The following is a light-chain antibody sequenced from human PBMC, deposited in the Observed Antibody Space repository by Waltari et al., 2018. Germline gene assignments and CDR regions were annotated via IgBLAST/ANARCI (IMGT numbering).Light chain of an antibody. Sequence: QSALTQPASVSGSPGQSITIPCTGTRSDVGGYDSVPWYQQHPGKAPKLMIYEVSNRPSGVSSRFSGSKSGNTASLTISGLQAEDEADYYCSSYTSSSSLFGGGTKLTVL. CDR2: EVS. CDR3: SSYTSSSSL. CDR1: RSDVGGYDS. V-gene: IGLV2-14*01. J-gene: IGLJ2*01.